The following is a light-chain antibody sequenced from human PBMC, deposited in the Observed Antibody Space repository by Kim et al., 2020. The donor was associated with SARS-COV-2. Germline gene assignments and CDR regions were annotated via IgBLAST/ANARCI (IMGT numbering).Light chain of an antibody. CDR1: NGAVTTSHY. CDR3: LVSYKGARV. J-gene: IGLJ2*01. CDR2: DAT. Sequence: QAAVTQEPSLTVSPGGTVTLTCASSNGAVTTSHYPYWFQKRPGQAPRTLIYDATNKHSWTPARFSGSLLGGKAALTLSGAQPEDEADYYCLVSYKGARVFGGGTQLTVL. V-gene: IGLV7-46*01.